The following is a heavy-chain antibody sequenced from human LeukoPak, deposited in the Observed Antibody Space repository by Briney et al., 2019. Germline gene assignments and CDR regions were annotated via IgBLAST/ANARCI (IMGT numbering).Heavy chain of an antibody. Sequence: ASVTVSCKASGGTFSSYAIIWVRQAPGQGLEWMGRIIPILGIANYAQKFQGRVTITADKSTSTAYMELSSLRSEDTAVYYCARESGTYYYDSSGSLDYWGQGTLVTVSS. J-gene: IGHJ4*02. D-gene: IGHD3-22*01. V-gene: IGHV1-69*04. CDR1: GGTFSSYA. CDR2: IIPILGIA. CDR3: ARESGTYYYDSSGSLDY.